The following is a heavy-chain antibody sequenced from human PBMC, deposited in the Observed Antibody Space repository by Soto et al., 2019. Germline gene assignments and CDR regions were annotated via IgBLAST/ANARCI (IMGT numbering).Heavy chain of an antibody. D-gene: IGHD2-2*02. J-gene: IGHJ6*02. CDR2: ISGSGGST. CDR1: GFTFSSYA. V-gene: IGHV3-23*01. CDR3: AKYLGDIVVVPAAIRNYYYYGMGV. Sequence: GGSLRLSCAASGFTFSSYAMSWVRQAPGKGLEWVSAISGSGGSTYYADSVKGRFTISRDNSKNTLYLQMNSLRAEDTAVYYCAKYLGDIVVVPAAIRNYYYYGMGVWGQGTTVTVSS.